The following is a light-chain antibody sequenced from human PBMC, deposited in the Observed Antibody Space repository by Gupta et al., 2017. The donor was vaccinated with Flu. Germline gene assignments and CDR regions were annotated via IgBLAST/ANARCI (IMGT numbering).Light chain of an antibody. Sequence: QSALTQPRSVPGSPGQSVTISCTGTSSDVGGYNYVSWYQQHPGKAPKLMIYDVSNWPSGVPDRFSGSKSGNTASLTISGLQAEDEADYYCCSYAGGPWVFGGGTKLTVL. CDR1: SSDVGGYNY. V-gene: IGLV2-11*01. CDR2: DVS. CDR3: CSYAGGPWV. J-gene: IGLJ3*02.